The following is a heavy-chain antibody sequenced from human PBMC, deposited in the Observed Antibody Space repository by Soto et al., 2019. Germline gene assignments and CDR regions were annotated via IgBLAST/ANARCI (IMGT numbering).Heavy chain of an antibody. CDR1: GGSISSGGYY. V-gene: IGHV4-31*03. D-gene: IGHD4-17*01. CDR2: IYYSGST. Sequence: SETLSLTCTVSGGSISSGGYYWSWIRQHPGKGLEWIGYIYYSGSTYYNPSLKSRVTISVDTSKNQFSLKLSSMTAADTAVYYCARVHDYGDYFDYWGQGTLVTVSS. CDR3: ARVHDYGDYFDY. J-gene: IGHJ4*02.